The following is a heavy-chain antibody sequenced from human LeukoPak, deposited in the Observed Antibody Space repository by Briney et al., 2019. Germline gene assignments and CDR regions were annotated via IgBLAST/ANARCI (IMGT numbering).Heavy chain of an antibody. CDR2: IYTSGST. V-gene: IGHV4-4*09. CDR1: GGSISSYY. Sequence: SETLSLTCTVSGGSISSYYWSWIRQPPGEGLEWIGYIYTSGSTNYNPSLKSRVTISVDTSKNQFSLKLSSVTAADTAVYYCARSYSSSSFWFDPWGQGTLVTVSS. J-gene: IGHJ5*02. D-gene: IGHD6-6*01. CDR3: ARSYSSSSFWFDP.